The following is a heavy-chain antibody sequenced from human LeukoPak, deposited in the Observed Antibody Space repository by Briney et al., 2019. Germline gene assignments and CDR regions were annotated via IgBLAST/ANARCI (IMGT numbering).Heavy chain of an antibody. Sequence: GGSLRLSCAASGVTFSSYWMNWVRQAPGKGLEWVSYISSRSTTIYYADSVKGRFTISRDNAKNSLYLQMNSLRDEDTAVYYCTRAVMSSSWPHFDYWGQGTLVTVSS. CDR1: GVTFSSYW. V-gene: IGHV3-48*02. CDR2: ISSRSTTI. CDR3: TRAVMSSSWPHFDY. J-gene: IGHJ4*02. D-gene: IGHD6-13*01.